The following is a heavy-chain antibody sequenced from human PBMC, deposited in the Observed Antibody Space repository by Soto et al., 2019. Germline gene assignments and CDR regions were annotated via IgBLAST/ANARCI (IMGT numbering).Heavy chain of an antibody. J-gene: IGHJ6*01. Sequence: PSETLSITCTDSGGSISSYYWSWIRQPPGKGLEWIGYIYYSGSTNYNPSLKGRVTISVDTSKNQFSLKLSSVTAADTAVYYCARDQWHTASDYYYGMDVWGQGTTVSVSS. V-gene: IGHV4-59*01. CDR3: ARDQWHTASDYYYGMDV. D-gene: IGHD6-19*01. CDR1: GGSISSYY. CDR2: IYYSGST.